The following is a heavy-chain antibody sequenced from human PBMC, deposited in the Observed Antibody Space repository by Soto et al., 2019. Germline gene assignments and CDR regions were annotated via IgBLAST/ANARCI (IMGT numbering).Heavy chain of an antibody. D-gene: IGHD2-2*01. V-gene: IGHV4-4*02. CDR2: IHHSRTT. J-gene: IGHJ5*02. CDR1: GSSISSSNW. CDR3: ASVRQYCSGTSCYLDP. Sequence: SETLSLTCAVSGSSISSSNWWHWVRQPPGKGLEWIGEIHHSRTTNYNPSLKSRVAISVDKSKNQFSLKLNSVTAAATAVYYCASVRQYCSGTSCYLDPWGQGTLAAVS.